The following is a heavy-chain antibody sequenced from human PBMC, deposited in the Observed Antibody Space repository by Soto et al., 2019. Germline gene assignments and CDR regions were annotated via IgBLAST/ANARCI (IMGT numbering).Heavy chain of an antibody. V-gene: IGHV4-59*01. D-gene: IGHD6-13*01. CDR2: IYYSGST. Sequence: SETLSLTCTVSGGSISSYYWSWIRQPPGKGLEWIGYIYYSGSTNYNPSLKSRVTISVDTSKNQFSLKLSSVTAADTAVYYCARDGGVGQQLPREYYYYGMDVWGQGTTVTVSS. J-gene: IGHJ6*02. CDR1: GGSISSYY. CDR3: ARDGGVGQQLPREYYYYGMDV.